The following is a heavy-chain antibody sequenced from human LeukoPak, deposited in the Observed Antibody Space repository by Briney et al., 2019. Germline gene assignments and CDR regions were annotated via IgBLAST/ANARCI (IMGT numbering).Heavy chain of an antibody. Sequence: PSETLSLTCTVSGGSISSYYWSWIRQPPGKGLEWIGYIYYSGSTNYNPSLKSRVTISVDTSKNQFSLKLSSVTAADTAVYYCAREYYDILTGYYSGFDYWGQGTLVTVSS. CDR3: AREYYDILTGYYSGFDY. D-gene: IGHD3-9*01. J-gene: IGHJ4*02. V-gene: IGHV4-59*01. CDR2: IYYSGST. CDR1: GGSISSYY.